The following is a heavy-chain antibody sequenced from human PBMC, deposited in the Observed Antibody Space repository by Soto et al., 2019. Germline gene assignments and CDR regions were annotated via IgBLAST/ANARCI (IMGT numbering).Heavy chain of an antibody. J-gene: IGHJ6*03. Sequence: PSETLSLTCAVSGGSISSGGYSWSWIRQPPGKGLEWIGYIYHSGSTYYNPSLKSRVTISVDTSKNQFSLKLSSVTAADTAVYYCARERYGDYHHYMDVWGKGTTVTVSS. CDR2: IYHSGST. CDR3: ARERYGDYHHYMDV. V-gene: IGHV4-30-2*01. CDR1: GGSISSGGYS. D-gene: IGHD4-17*01.